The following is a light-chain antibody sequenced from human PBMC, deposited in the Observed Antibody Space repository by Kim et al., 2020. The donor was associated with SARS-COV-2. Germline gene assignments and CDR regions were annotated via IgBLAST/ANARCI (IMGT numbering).Light chain of an antibody. Sequence: DIRLTQSPSSLSASLGDRVTTACQASQDINTDLSWYQQQPGKAPRLLIYSASTLKTGVPSRFRGSGSGTDFTLIISSLQPEDIATYFCHHYLDVPYTFGPGTKLDI. V-gene: IGKV1-33*01. CDR1: QDINTD. CDR3: HHYLDVPYT. J-gene: IGKJ2*01. CDR2: SAS.